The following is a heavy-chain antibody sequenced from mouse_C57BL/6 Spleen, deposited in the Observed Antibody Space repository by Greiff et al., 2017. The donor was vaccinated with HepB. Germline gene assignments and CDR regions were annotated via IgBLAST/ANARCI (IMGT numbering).Heavy chain of an antibody. CDR1: GYAFSSSW. J-gene: IGHJ2*01. V-gene: IGHV1-82*01. CDR2: IYPGDGDT. Sequence: VQLQESGPELVKPGASVKISCKASGYAFSSSWMNWVKQRPGKGLEWIGRIYPGDGDTNYNGKFKGKATLTADKSSSTAYIQLSSLTSEDSVVYFCARIDYSNYFDYWGQGTTLTVSS. D-gene: IGHD2-5*01. CDR3: ARIDYSNYFDY.